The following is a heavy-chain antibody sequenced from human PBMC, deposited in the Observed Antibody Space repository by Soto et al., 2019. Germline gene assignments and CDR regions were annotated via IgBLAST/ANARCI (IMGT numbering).Heavy chain of an antibody. CDR1: GYTFTSYG. Sequence: GASVKVSCKASGYTFTSYGMSWVRQAPGQGLEWMGWISAYNGNTNYAQKLQGRVTMTTDTSTSTAYMELRSLRSDDTAVYYCARRRLTYYYGSGSYSHFDYWGQGTLVTVSS. CDR3: ARRRLTYYYGSGSYSHFDY. CDR2: ISAYNGNT. D-gene: IGHD3-10*01. V-gene: IGHV1-18*01. J-gene: IGHJ4*02.